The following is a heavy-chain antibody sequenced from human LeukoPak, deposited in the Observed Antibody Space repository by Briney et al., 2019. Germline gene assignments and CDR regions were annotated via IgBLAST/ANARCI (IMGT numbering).Heavy chain of an antibody. CDR2: INPSGGST. Sequence: GASVKVSCKASGYTFTSYYMHWVRQAPGQGLEWMGIINPSGGSTSYAQKFQGRVTMARDMSTSTVYMELSSLRSEDTAVYYCASSTYYYDSSGYYGGGIFDYWGQGTLVTVSS. CDR3: ASSTYYYDSSGYYGGGIFDY. D-gene: IGHD3-22*01. V-gene: IGHV1-46*01. CDR1: GYTFTSYY. J-gene: IGHJ4*02.